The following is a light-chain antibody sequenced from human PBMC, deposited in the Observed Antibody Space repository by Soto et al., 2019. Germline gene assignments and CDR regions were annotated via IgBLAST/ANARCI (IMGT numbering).Light chain of an antibody. CDR3: LQYGSSYT. J-gene: IGKJ2*01. V-gene: IGKV3-20*01. Sequence: ENVLTQSPGTLSLSPGARAPLSCRARQSVRTNDLAWSQQNPGQAPRLLVYGASNRVPGIPDRFSGSGSGTDFTLTISRLEPEDFVVYYCLQYGSSYTFGQGTKVDNK. CDR2: GAS. CDR1: QSVRTND.